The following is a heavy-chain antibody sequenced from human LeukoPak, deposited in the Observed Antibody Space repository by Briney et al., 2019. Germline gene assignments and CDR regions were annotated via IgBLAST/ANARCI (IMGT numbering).Heavy chain of an antibody. V-gene: IGHV1-3*01. CDR2: INAGNGNT. J-gene: IGHJ4*02. CDR1: GYTFTSYA. D-gene: IGHD2-2*01. Sequence: GASVKVSCKASGYTFTSYAMHWVRQAPGQRLEWMGGINAGNGNTKYSQKFQGRVTITRDTSASTAYMELSSLRSEDTAVYYCARDIGNGVPAAIGFDYWGQGTLVTVSS. CDR3: ARDIGNGVPAAIGFDY.